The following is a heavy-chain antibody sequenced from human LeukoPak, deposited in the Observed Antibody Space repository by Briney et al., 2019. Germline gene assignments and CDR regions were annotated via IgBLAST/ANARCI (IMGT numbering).Heavy chain of an antibody. Sequence: GGSLRLSCAASGFTFSSYSMNWVRQAPGKGLEWVSSIGSSSSYIYYADSVKGRFTISRDNAKNSLYLQMNSLRAEDTAVYYCASLQMVVVPAPYYYMDVWGKGITVTVSS. D-gene: IGHD2-2*01. V-gene: IGHV3-21*01. CDR2: IGSSSSYI. J-gene: IGHJ6*03. CDR1: GFTFSSYS. CDR3: ASLQMVVVPAPYYYMDV.